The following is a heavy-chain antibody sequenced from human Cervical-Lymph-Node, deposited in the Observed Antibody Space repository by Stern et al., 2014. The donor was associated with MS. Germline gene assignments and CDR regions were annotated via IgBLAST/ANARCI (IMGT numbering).Heavy chain of an antibody. CDR1: GFSLSTSGVG. CDR2: IYWDDDK. Sequence: QVTLKESGPTLVKSTQTLTLTCTFSGFSLSTSGVGVGWIRQPPGKALEWLALIYWDDDKRCSPSLNSRLTITKDTSKNQVVLTMTNMDPVDTGTYYGAHRYNGDHFDYWGQGTLVTVSS. CDR3: AHRYNGDHFDY. J-gene: IGHJ4*02. D-gene: IGHD5-24*01. V-gene: IGHV2-5*02.